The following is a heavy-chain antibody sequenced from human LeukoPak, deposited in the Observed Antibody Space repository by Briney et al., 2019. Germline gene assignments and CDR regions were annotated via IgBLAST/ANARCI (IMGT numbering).Heavy chain of an antibody. CDR3: AKPHDSSGPGPNWFDP. V-gene: IGHV3-30*02. D-gene: IGHD3-22*01. CDR1: GFTFSSYG. J-gene: IGHJ5*02. CDR2: IRYDGSNK. Sequence: GGSLRLSCAASGFTFSSYGMHWVRQAPGKGLEWVAFIRYDGSNKYYADSVKGRFTISRDNSKNTLYLQMNSLRAEDTAVYYCAKPHDSSGPGPNWFDPWGQGTLVTVSS.